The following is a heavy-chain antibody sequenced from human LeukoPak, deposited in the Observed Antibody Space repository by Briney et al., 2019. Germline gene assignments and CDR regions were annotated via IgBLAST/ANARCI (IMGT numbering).Heavy chain of an antibody. Sequence: SETLSLTCTVSGGSISSYFWTWIRQPAGKGLEWIGHIYTSGSTNFNPSLKSRVTMSVDTSKNQFSLKLTSVTAADTAVYYCARRRGCSGGSCYSRKPFDYWGQGTLVTVSS. J-gene: IGHJ4*02. V-gene: IGHV4-4*07. D-gene: IGHD2-15*01. CDR3: ARRRGCSGGSCYSRKPFDY. CDR1: GGSISSYF. CDR2: IYTSGST.